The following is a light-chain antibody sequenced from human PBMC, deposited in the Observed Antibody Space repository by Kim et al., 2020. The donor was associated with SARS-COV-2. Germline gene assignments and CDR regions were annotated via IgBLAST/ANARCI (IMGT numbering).Light chain of an antibody. J-gene: IGKJ2*03. CDR1: QTVLYNSNNMNY. V-gene: IGKV4-1*01. Sequence: TSTLNCKSSQTVLYNSNNMNYLAWYQQKPGQAPKLLIYWASIRESGVSDRFSGSGSETDFTLTISSLQAEDVAVYYCQQYSSTPPSFGQGTKLEI. CDR3: QQYSSTPPS. CDR2: WAS.